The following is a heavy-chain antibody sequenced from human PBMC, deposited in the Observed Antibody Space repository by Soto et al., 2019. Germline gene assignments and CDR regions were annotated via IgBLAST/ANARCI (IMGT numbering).Heavy chain of an antibody. CDR2: IDYSGST. CDR1: GCSISSGGYY. CDR3: ARVFSDRSSFFDP. Sequence: QVQLQESGPGLVKPSQTLSLTCTVSGCSISSGGYYWSWIRQHPGKGLEWIGYIDYSGSTYYNPSLKRRVTISVDTSKNQFSLKLSSVTAADTAVYYCARVFSDRSSFFDPWGQGTLVTVSS. D-gene: IGHD6-13*01. V-gene: IGHV4-31*03. J-gene: IGHJ5*02.